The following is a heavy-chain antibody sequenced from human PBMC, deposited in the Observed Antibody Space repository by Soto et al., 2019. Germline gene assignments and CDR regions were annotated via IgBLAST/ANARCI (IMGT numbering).Heavy chain of an antibody. Sequence: SETLSLTCTVSGGSVSSGSYYWSWIRQPPGKGLEWIGYIYYSGSTNYNPSLKSRVTISVDTSKNQFSLKLSSVTAADTAVYYCAREWLVGVTGGFDPWGQGTLVTVSS. D-gene: IGHD1-26*01. V-gene: IGHV4-61*01. CDR3: AREWLVGVTGGFDP. CDR2: IYYSGST. CDR1: GGSVSSGSYY. J-gene: IGHJ5*02.